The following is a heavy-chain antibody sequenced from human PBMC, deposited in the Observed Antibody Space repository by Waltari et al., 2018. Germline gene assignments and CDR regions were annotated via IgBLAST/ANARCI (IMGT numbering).Heavy chain of an antibody. CDR1: GGTFSSYA. CDR2: IIPIFGTA. Sequence: QVQLVQSGAEVKKPGSSVKVSCKASGGTFSSYAIRWVRQAPGQGLEWMGRIIPIFGTANYAQKFQGRVTITADKSTSTAYMELSSLRSEDTAVYYCARDSYYYDSSGYYYFDYWGQGTLVTVSS. CDR3: ARDSYYYDSSGYYYFDY. V-gene: IGHV1-69*08. D-gene: IGHD3-22*01. J-gene: IGHJ4*02.